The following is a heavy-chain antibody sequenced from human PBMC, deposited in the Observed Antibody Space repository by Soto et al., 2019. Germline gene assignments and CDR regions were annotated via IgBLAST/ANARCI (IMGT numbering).Heavy chain of an antibody. Sequence: PSETLSLTCTVSGGSISSGDYYWSWIRQPPGKGLEWIGYIYYSGSTFYNPSLKSRVTISVDTSKNQFSLKLSSVPAADTAVYYCARERPEGARLDPWGQGTLVTVPS. CDR3: ARERPEGARLDP. CDR2: IYYSGST. D-gene: IGHD6-6*01. CDR1: GGSISSGDYY. V-gene: IGHV4-30-4*01. J-gene: IGHJ5*02.